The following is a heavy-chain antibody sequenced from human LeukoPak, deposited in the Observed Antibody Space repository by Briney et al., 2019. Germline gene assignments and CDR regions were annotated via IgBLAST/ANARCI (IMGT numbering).Heavy chain of an antibody. D-gene: IGHD2-2*01. Sequence: GGSLRLSCSASGFTLSRYGMHWVRQAPGKGLEYVSGISSNGGSTNYTDSVKGRFTISRDNSKNTLHLQMSSLRAEDTAVYYCVKGYCSSISCSLIDYGGQGTLVTVSS. CDR2: ISSNGGST. CDR1: GFTLSRYG. J-gene: IGHJ4*02. CDR3: VKGYCSSISCSLIDY. V-gene: IGHV3-64D*06.